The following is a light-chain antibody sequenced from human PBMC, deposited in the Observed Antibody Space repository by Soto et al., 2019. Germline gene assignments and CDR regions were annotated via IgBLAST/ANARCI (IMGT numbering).Light chain of an antibody. V-gene: IGKV1-5*01. Sequence: DIQMTQSPSTLSASVGDRVTITCRASPSISSWLAWYQQQPGKAPKLLIYDASSLESGVPSRFSGSGSGTEFTLTISSLQPDDFATYYSQQYNSYSSTFGQGTKVDIK. CDR3: QQYNSYSST. J-gene: IGKJ1*01. CDR1: PSISSW. CDR2: DAS.